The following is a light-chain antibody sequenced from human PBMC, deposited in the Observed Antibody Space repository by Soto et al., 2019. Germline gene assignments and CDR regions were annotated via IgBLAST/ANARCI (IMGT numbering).Light chain of an antibody. J-gene: IGKJ3*01. CDR3: QQYNDSPLT. CDR1: QSVSSNY. V-gene: IGKV3-20*01. Sequence: EIVLTQSPGTLSLSPGERATLSCRASQSVSSNYLAWYQQKPGQAPRLLIYGATNRATGIPDRFSGSVSGADFTLTISRLEPEDFAVYYCQQYNDSPLTFGPGTKVDVK. CDR2: GAT.